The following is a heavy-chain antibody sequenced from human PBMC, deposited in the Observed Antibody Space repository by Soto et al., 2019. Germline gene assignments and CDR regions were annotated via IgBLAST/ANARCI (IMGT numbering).Heavy chain of an antibody. J-gene: IGHJ4*02. CDR1: GFTFSSHA. CDR3: AKVDPGQYTAMVTNY. V-gene: IGHV3-23*01. Sequence: PGVSLRLSCAASGFTFSSHAMSWVRQAPGQGLEWVSAIRGSGGSTYYADSVKGRFTISRDNSKNTLYLKMNSLRAEDTAVYYCAKVDPGQYTAMVTNYWGQGTLVTVSS. CDR2: IRGSGGST. D-gene: IGHD5-18*01.